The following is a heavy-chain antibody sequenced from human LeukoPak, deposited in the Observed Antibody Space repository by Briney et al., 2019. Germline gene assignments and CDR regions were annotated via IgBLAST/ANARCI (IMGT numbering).Heavy chain of an antibody. CDR1: GGSFSGYY. CDR2: INYSGST. Sequence: SETLSLTCAVYGGSFSGYYWSWIRQPPGKGLEWIGEINYSGSTNYNPSLKSRVTISVDTSKNQFSLKLSSVTAADTAVYYCARKFSKATYYDFWSGYYYFDYWGQGTLVTVSS. J-gene: IGHJ4*02. CDR3: ARKFSKATYYDFWSGYYYFDY. V-gene: IGHV4-34*01. D-gene: IGHD3-3*01.